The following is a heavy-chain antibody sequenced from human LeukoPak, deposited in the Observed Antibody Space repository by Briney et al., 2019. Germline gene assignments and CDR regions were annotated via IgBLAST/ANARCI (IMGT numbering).Heavy chain of an antibody. Sequence: PSETLSLTCTVSGGSISSYYWSWIRQPRGKGLEWIGSIYYSGSTNYNPSLKSLVTISVDTSKTQFSLKLTSVTAADTAVYFCARDSPIGGRNGYRIFDYWGQGTLVTVSS. D-gene: IGHD5-24*01. V-gene: IGHV4-59*01. J-gene: IGHJ4*02. CDR1: GGSISSYY. CDR3: ARDSPIGGRNGYRIFDY. CDR2: IYYSGST.